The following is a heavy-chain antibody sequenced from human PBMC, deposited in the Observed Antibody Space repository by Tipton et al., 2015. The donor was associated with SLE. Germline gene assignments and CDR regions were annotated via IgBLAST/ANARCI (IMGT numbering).Heavy chain of an antibody. CDR2: IYYSGNT. CDR1: GGSISDYY. V-gene: IGHV4-59*08. CDR3: AATLDVLDI. Sequence: TLSLTCTVSGGSISDYYWSWIRQSPGKGLEWIGYIYYSGNTNYNPSLKSRITMSVDTSRNQFSLRLSSVTAADTALYYCAATLDVLDIWGQGTMITVSS. J-gene: IGHJ3*02.